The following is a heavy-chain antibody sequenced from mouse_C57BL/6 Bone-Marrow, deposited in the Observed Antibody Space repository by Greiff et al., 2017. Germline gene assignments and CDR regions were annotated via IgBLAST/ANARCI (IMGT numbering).Heavy chain of an antibody. CDR1: GYTFTDYE. J-gene: IGHJ3*01. CDR2: IDPETGGT. CDR3: KSLYYYGSSGVFAY. V-gene: IGHV1-15*01. Sequence: VQLQQSGAELVRPGASVTLSCKASGYTFTDYEMHWVQQTPVHGLEWIGAIDPETGGTAYNQKFKGKAILTADKSSSTAYMELRSLTSEDSAVYYCKSLYYYGSSGVFAYWGQGTRVTVSA. D-gene: IGHD1-1*01.